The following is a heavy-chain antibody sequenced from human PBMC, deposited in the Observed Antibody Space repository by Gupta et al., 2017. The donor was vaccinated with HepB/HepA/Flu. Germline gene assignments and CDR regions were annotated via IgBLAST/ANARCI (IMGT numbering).Heavy chain of an antibody. CDR2: ISAYNGNT. CDR1: GYTFTSYG. CDR3: ARDWGHVYDDDSSVYDDS. D-gene: IGHD3-22*01. V-gene: IGHV1-18*01. J-gene: IGHJ4*02. Sequence: QVQLVQSGVEVKKPGASVKVSCKASGYTFTSYGIQWVRQAPGQGIEWIGWISAYNGNTKYVQKGQDRVTMTADTSTGTAYMELRSLTSDDSAVYYGARDWGHVYDDDSSVYDDSWGQGSRVTVSS.